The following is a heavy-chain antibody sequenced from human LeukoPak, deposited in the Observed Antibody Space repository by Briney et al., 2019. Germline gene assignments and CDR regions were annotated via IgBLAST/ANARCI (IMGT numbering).Heavy chain of an antibody. J-gene: IGHJ4*02. V-gene: IGHV1-18*01. Sequence: QKLQGRVTMTTDTSASTAYMELRSLRSDDTAVYYCARDHYGDSDYWGQGTLVTVSS. CDR3: ARDHYGDSDY. D-gene: IGHD4-17*01.